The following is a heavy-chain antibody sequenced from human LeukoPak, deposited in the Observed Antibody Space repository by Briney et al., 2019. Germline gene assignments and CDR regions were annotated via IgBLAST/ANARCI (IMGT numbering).Heavy chain of an antibody. CDR2: IYYSGST. CDR3: ASSKGSSGFDY. CDR1: GGSISSYY. V-gene: IGHV4-59*01. Sequence: SETLSITCTVSGGSISSYYWSWIRQPPGKGLEWIGYIYYSGSTNYNPSLKSRVTISVDTSKNQFSLKLSSATAADTAVYYCASSKGSSGFDYWGQGTLVTVSS. J-gene: IGHJ4*02. D-gene: IGHD3-22*01.